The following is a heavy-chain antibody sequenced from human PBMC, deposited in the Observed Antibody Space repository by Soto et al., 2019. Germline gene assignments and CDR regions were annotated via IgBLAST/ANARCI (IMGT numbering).Heavy chain of an antibody. V-gene: IGHV3-66*04. D-gene: IGHD5-18*01. J-gene: IGHJ4*02. CDR3: ARHGYNYGGGYFDY. Sequence: EVQLVESGGGLVQPGGSLRLSCEASGVTVSSNSMSWVRQPPGKGLEWVSVIYSGGSTYYADSVKGRFTISRDNSKNTLYLQMNSLRAEDTAVYYCARHGYNYGGGYFDYWGQGTLVTVSS. CDR1: GVTVSSNS. CDR2: IYSGGST.